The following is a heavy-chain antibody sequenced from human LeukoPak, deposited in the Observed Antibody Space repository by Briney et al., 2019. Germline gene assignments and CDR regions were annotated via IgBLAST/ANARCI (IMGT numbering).Heavy chain of an antibody. D-gene: IGHD6-6*01. V-gene: IGHV4-38-2*01. CDR2: ISHSGNT. CDR3: ARWYSSSGYLDY. CDR1: GYSMRSGYY. J-gene: IGHJ4*02. Sequence: PSETLSLTCAVSGYSMRSGYYWGWIRPPPGKGLEWIGSISHSGNTNYNPSLKSRVTISVDTSKIQFSLKVSSVTAADTALYYCARWYSSSGYLDYWGQGTLVTVSS.